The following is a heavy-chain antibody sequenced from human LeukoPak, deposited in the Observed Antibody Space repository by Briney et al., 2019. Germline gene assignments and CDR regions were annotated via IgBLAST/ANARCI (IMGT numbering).Heavy chain of an antibody. Sequence: GGSLRLSCAASGFTFSSYAMSWVRQAPGKGLEWVSAISGSGGSTYYADSVKGRFTISRDNSKNTLYLQMNSLRAEDTAVYYCAKSRDCSGCSCYHPDYWSQGTLVTVSS. CDR3: AKSRDCSGCSCYHPDY. J-gene: IGHJ4*02. D-gene: IGHD2-15*01. CDR2: ISGSGGST. CDR1: GFTFSSYA. V-gene: IGHV3-23*01.